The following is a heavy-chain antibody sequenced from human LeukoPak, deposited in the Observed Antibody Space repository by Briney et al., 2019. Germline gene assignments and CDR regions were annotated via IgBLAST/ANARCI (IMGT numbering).Heavy chain of an antibody. D-gene: IGHD6-19*01. J-gene: IGHJ4*02. CDR1: GFTFRSYA. CDR2: ISDSSGST. CDR3: AKEAGAGTFDY. V-gene: IGHV3-23*01. Sequence: HPGGSLRLSCAASGFTFRSYAMSWVRQAPGKGLEWVSRISDSSGSTYYADSVKGRFTISRDNSKNTLYLQMNSLRAEDTAVYYCAKEAGAGTFDYWGQGTLVTVSS.